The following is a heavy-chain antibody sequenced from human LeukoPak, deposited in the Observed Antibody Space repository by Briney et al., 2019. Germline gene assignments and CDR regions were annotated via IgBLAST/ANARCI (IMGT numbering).Heavy chain of an antibody. CDR2: IYSGGTP. CDR3: ASMRSFYFDY. CDR1: EFTVSSNY. V-gene: IGHV3-66*01. Sequence: GSLRLSCAVSEFTVSSNYMSWVRQAPGKGLEWVSVIYSGGTPYYTDSVKGRFTISRDNSKNTLYLQMNSLRAEDTAVYYCASMRSFYFDYWGQGTLVTVSS. D-gene: IGHD3-10*01. J-gene: IGHJ4*02.